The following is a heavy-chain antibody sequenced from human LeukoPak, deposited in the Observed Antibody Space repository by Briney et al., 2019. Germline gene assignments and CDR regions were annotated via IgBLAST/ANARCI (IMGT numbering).Heavy chain of an antibody. CDR2: IYWDDDK. CDR3: AHALYYYDSSGYYYQQDAFDI. D-gene: IGHD3-22*01. V-gene: IGHV2-5*02. Sequence: ESGPTLVNPTQTLTLTCTFSGFSLSTSGVGVGWIRQPPGKAPEWLALIYWDDDKRYSPSLKSRLTITKDTSKNQVVLTMTNMDPVDTATYYCAHALYYYDSSGYYYQQDAFDIWGQGTMVTVSS. J-gene: IGHJ3*02. CDR1: GFSLSTSGVG.